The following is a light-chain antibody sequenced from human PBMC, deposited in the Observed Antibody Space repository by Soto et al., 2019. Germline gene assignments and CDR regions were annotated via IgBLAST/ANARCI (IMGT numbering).Light chain of an antibody. Sequence: AIPMTQSPSSLYASVGDGVTIXCRASQGVGNALAWFQQKPGKTPKVLIYAASDLQSVVPTRFSGSGSATDFTLAISSLQPEDSATYYCLQDINYPWTFGQGTKVDIK. J-gene: IGKJ1*01. CDR3: LQDINYPWT. CDR2: AAS. CDR1: QGVGNA. V-gene: IGKV1-6*01.